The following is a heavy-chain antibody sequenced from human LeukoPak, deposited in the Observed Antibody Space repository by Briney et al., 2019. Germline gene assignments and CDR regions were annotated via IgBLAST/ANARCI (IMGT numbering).Heavy chain of an antibody. J-gene: IGHJ5*02. CDR3: ARMWFSSSWDRQFDP. CDR2: IYYSGST. CDR1: GGSISSYY. V-gene: IGHV4-59*01. D-gene: IGHD6-13*01. Sequence: SETLSLTCIVTGGSISSYYWSWIRQPPGKGLEWIGYIYYSGSTNYNPSLKSRVTISVDTSKNQFSLKLSSVTAADTAVYYCARMWFSSSWDRQFDPWGQGTLVTVSS.